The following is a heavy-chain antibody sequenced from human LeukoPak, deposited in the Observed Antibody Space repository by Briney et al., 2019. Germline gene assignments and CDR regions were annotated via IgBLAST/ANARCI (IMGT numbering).Heavy chain of an antibody. V-gene: IGHV4-59*07. J-gene: IGHJ4*02. D-gene: IGHD2-15*01. CDR1: GGSISSYY. CDR3: ARGGWRLDY. Sequence: SSDTLSLTCTVSGGSISSYYWSWIRQPPGKGLEWVGYIYYTGTTNYNPSLKSRVTISVDTSKNQFSLKLSSVTAADTAVYYCARGGWRLDYWGQGTLVTVSS. CDR2: IYYTGTT.